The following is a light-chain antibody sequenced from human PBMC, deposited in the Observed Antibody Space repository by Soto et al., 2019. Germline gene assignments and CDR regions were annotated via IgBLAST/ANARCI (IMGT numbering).Light chain of an antibody. CDR2: GAS. V-gene: IGKV3-20*01. CDR1: QSVSSNF. Sequence: PGARATLSCRASQSVSSNFLAWYQQKPGQAPRLLIYGASSRATGIPDRFSGSGSGTDFTLTISRLEPEDFAVYYCQQYGSSPWTFGQGTKVEIK. J-gene: IGKJ1*01. CDR3: QQYGSSPWT.